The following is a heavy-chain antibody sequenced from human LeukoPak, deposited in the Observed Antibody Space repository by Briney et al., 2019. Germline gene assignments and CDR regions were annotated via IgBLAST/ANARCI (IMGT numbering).Heavy chain of an antibody. J-gene: IGHJ3*02. CDR3: ARGLQEQDYDFWSVDNDAFDI. D-gene: IGHD3-3*01. V-gene: IGHV3-21*01. CDR2: ISSSSSYI. Sequence: GGSLRLSCAASGFTFSSYSMNWVRQAPGKGLEWVSSISSSSSYIYYADSVKGRFTISRDNAKNSLYLQMNSLRAEDTAVYYCARGLQEQDYDFWSVDNDAFDIWGQGTMVTVSS. CDR1: GFTFSSYS.